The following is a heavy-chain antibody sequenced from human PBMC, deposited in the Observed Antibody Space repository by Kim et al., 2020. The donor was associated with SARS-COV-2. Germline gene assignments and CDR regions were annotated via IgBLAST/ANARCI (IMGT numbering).Heavy chain of an antibody. V-gene: IGHV3-7*01. J-gene: IGHJ5*02. CDR3: ARGRRGFDP. D-gene: IGHD6-6*01. Sequence: GGSLGLSCAVSGFTFSSYWMNWVRQVPGKGLEWVANINEDGSEKYYVDSVKGRFTISRDNSKNLLYLQMNTLRAEDTAVYYCARGRRGFDPWGQGTLVAVSS. CDR2: INEDGSEK. CDR1: GFTFSSYW.